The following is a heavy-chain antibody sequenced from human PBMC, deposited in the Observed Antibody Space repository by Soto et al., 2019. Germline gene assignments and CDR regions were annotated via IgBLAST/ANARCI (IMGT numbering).Heavy chain of an antibody. CDR2: IDPSDSYT. Sequence: ESLKISCKGSGYGFTRYWINWVRQMPGKGLEWMGRIDPSDSYTDYSPAFQGHVSISADKSISTVYLQWSSLKDSDTAIYYCARVGVTATDYWGQGTLVTVSS. V-gene: IGHV5-10-1*01. CDR3: ARVGVTATDY. D-gene: IGHD6-13*01. J-gene: IGHJ4*02. CDR1: GYGFTRYW.